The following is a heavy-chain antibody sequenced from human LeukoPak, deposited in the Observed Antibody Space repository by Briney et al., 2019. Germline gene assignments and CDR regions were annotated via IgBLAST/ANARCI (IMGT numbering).Heavy chain of an antibody. D-gene: IGHD3-9*01. Sequence: SETLSLTCTVSGGSISSYYWSWIRQPAGKGLEWIGRIYTSGSTYYNPSLKSRVTISVDRSKNRFSLKLSSVTAADTAVYYCARGRPSAFDWLPQVGAFDIWGQGTMVTVSS. CDR3: ARGRPSAFDWLPQVGAFDI. CDR2: IYTSGST. J-gene: IGHJ3*02. CDR1: GGSISSYY. V-gene: IGHV4-4*07.